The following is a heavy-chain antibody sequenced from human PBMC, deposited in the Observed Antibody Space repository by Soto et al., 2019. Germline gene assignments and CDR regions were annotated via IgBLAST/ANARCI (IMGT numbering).Heavy chain of an antibody. J-gene: IGHJ3*02. CDR1: GYPVTAYY. Sequence: QLHLVQSGAVVKKPGASVTVSCSASGYPVTAYYMHWVRQAPGRGLEWMGGINPATGAAKYTQTFQGRVTLPRDTSPSTAFMELSGLTSEDTAVFYCARGGGVGVAGSAAFEMWGQGTVVTVSS. CDR3: ARGGGVGVAGSAAFEM. CDR2: INPATGAA. V-gene: IGHV1-2*02. D-gene: IGHD3-3*01.